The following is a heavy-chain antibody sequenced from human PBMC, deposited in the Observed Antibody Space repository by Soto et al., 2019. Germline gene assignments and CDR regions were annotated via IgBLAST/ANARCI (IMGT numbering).Heavy chain of an antibody. V-gene: IGHV3-48*01. D-gene: IGHD3-9*01. CDR1: GFTFSSYS. CDR2: ISSSSSTI. J-gene: IGHJ6*02. Sequence: PGGSLRLSCAASGFTFSSYSMNWVRQAPGKGLEWVSYISSSSSTIYYADSVKGRFTISRDNAKNSLYLQMNSLRAEDTAVYYCCGYFDWLPFYYYGMDVWGQGTTVTVSS. CDR3: CGYFDWLPFYYYGMDV.